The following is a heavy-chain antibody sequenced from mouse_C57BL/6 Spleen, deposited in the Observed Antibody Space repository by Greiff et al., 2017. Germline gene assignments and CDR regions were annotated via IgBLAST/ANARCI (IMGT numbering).Heavy chain of an antibody. Sequence: EVQLVESGGDLVKPGGSLKLSCAASGFTFSSYGMSWVRQTPDKRLGWVATISSGGSYTYYPDSVKGRFTISRDNAKNTLYLQMSSLKSEDTAMYYCERLGKMDDWGQGTSVTVTS. CDR1: GFTFSSYG. V-gene: IGHV5-6*01. J-gene: IGHJ4*01. D-gene: IGHD2-14*01. CDR2: ISSGGSYT. CDR3: ERLGKMDD.